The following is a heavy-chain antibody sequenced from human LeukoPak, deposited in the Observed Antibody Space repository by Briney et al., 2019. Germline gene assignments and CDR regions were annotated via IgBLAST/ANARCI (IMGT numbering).Heavy chain of an antibody. D-gene: IGHD6-13*01. CDR2: IIPIFGTA. V-gene: IGHV1-69*13. Sequence: SVKVSCKASGGTFSSYAISWVRQAPGQGLEWMGGIIPIFGTANYAQKFQGRVTITADESTSTAYMELSSLRSEDTAVYYCARDRIAAARMDAWGQGTTVTVSS. CDR3: ARDRIAAARMDA. CDR1: GGTFSSYA. J-gene: IGHJ6*02.